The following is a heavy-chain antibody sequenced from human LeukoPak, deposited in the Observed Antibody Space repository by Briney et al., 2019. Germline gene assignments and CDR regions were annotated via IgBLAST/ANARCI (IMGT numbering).Heavy chain of an antibody. CDR1: GFTFDDYA. D-gene: IGHD4-23*01. CDR3: AKAEGFFGGYYDH. J-gene: IGHJ4*02. CDR2: ISWNSGNL. V-gene: IGHV3-9*01. Sequence: PGGSLRLSCAASGFTFDDYAMHWVRQAPGKGLEWVSGISWNSGNLDYADSVKGRFTISRDNAKNSLYLQMNSLRAEDTAFYYCAKAEGFFGGYYDHWGQGTLVTVSS.